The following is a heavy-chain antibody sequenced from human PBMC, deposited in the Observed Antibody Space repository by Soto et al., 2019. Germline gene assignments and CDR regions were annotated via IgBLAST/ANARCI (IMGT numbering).Heavy chain of an antibody. CDR3: ARAPKIVVTMDYRIDYYYGMDV. Sequence: QVQLVESGGGVVQPGRSLRLSCAASGFTFSSYAMHWVRQAPGKGLEWVAVRSYDGSNKYYADAVKGRFTISRDNTKNALYLQMNSRRAEDTAVYYCARAPKIVVTMDYRIDYYYGMDVWGQGTTVTVSS. J-gene: IGHJ6*02. CDR2: RSYDGSNK. CDR1: GFTFSSYA. D-gene: IGHD5-12*01. V-gene: IGHV3-30-3*01.